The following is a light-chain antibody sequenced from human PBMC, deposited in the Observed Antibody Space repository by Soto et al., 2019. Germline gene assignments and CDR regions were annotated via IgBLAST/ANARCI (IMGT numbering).Light chain of an antibody. J-gene: IGLJ3*02. V-gene: IGLV2-14*03. CDR2: DVS. CDR1: SSDVGAYNY. CDR3: SSYTLRYTRV. Sequence: QSALTQPASVSGSPGQSITISCTGTSSDVGAYNYVSWYQHHPGKAPKLIIFDVSIRPSGISHRFSASKSGNTASLTISGLQAEDEADYYCSSYTLRYTRVFGGGTKLTVL.